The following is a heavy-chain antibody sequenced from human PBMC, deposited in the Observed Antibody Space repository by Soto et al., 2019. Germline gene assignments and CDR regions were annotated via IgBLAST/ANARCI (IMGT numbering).Heavy chain of an antibody. D-gene: IGHD2-2*01. CDR2: IDAGNGNT. J-gene: IGHJ4*02. V-gene: IGHV1-3*01. CDR1: GYIFTTYS. Sequence: ASVKVSCKASGYIFTTYSMHWVRHAPGQRLEWMGWIDAGNGNTKYSQKLQGRVTISRDTSASTVYVELSSLRSEDTTVFYCARVAACGRTSCPLDYWGQGTLVTVSS. CDR3: ARVAACGRTSCPLDY.